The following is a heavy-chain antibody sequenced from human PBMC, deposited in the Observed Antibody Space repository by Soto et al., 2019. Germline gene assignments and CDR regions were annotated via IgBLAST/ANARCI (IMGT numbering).Heavy chain of an antibody. Sequence: PGESLKISCKGSGYIFSSYWIGWVRLMPGKGLEWMEIVYPGDSDTRYSPSFQGQVTISADKSISTAYLQWSSLKASHAAIYYCVRALVRMRGFVFDYWGVGSLVTV. J-gene: IGHJ4*02. D-gene: IGHD5-18*01. V-gene: IGHV5-51*01. CDR1: GYIFSSYW. CDR2: VYPGDSDT. CDR3: VRALVRMRGFVFDY.